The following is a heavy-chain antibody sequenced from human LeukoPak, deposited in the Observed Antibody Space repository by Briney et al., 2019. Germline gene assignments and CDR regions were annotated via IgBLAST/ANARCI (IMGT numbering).Heavy chain of an antibody. CDR2: IRYDGSKK. Sequence: GGSLRLSCAASGFTFSSCGMHWVRQAPGKGLEWVAFIRYDGSKKYYADSVKGRFTISRDNSKNTLYLQMDSLGAEDTAVYYCAKDYVGGYYYYMDVWGKGTTVTVSS. J-gene: IGHJ6*03. V-gene: IGHV3-30*02. CDR1: GFTFSSCG. CDR3: AKDYVGGYYYYMDV. D-gene: IGHD3-16*01.